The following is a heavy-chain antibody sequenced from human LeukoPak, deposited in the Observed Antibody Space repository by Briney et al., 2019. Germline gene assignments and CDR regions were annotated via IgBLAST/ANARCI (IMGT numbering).Heavy chain of an antibody. D-gene: IGHD2-2*01. CDR1: GGTFSSYA. CDR2: IIPILGIA. J-gene: IGHJ5*02. Sequence: SVKVSCKASGGTFSSYAISWVRQAPGQGLEWMGRIIPILGIANYAQMLQGRVTMTTDTSTSTAYMELRSLRSDDTAVYYCARRVVPAAYNWFDPWGQGTLVTVSS. CDR3: ARRVVPAAYNWFDP. V-gene: IGHV1-69*04.